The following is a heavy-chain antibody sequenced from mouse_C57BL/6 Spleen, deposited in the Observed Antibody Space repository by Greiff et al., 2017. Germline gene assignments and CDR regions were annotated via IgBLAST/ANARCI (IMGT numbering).Heavy chain of an antibody. V-gene: IGHV1-53*01. Sequence: QVQLQQSGPELVKPGASVKLSCTASGYTFTSYWMHWVKQRPGQGLEWIGNINPSNGGTNYNEKFKSKATMTVDKSSSTAYMQLSSLTSEDSAVYYCASGGGCDGFDYWGQGTSGTVSS. CDR1: GYTFTSYW. CDR3: ASGGGCDGFDY. D-gene: IGHD2-2*01. J-gene: IGHJ4*01. CDR2: INPSNGGT.